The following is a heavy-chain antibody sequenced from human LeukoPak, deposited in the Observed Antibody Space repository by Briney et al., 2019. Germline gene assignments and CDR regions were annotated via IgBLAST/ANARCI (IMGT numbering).Heavy chain of an antibody. V-gene: IGHV4-34*01. Sequence: SETLSLTCAAYGGSFSGYYWSWIRQPPGKGLEWIGEINHSGFTNYNPSLKSRVTMSVDTSKNQLSLKLSSVTAADTAVYFCARMHSSSWYGLKYYFDYWGQGTLVTVSS. CDR1: GGSFSGYY. D-gene: IGHD6-13*01. CDR2: INHSGFT. J-gene: IGHJ4*02. CDR3: ARMHSSSWYGLKYYFDY.